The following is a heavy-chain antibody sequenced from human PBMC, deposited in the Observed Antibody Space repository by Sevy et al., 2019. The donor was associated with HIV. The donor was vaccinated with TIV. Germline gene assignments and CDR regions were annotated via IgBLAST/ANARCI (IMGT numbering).Heavy chain of an antibody. J-gene: IGHJ6*02. CDR2: IKVDGSEN. CDR1: GFTFSNYW. D-gene: IGHD2-2*01. V-gene: IGHV3-7*03. CDR3: ARDCSSTTCLWGLDV. Sequence: GGSLRLSCAASGFTFSNYWMTWVRQAPGKGLEWVANIKVDGSENHYVDSVKGRFTISSDNAKNSLYLQMNSLRAEDTAVYHCARDCSSTTCLWGLDVWGQGTTVTVSS.